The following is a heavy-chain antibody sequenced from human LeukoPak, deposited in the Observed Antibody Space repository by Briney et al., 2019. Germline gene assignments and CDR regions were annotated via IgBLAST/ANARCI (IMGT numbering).Heavy chain of an antibody. CDR2: ISYDGSNK. D-gene: IGHD6-19*01. V-gene: IGHV3-30*03. CDR3: ALRLGHSSGWYED. J-gene: IGHJ4*02. CDR1: GFTFSSYG. Sequence: GGSLRLSCAASGFTFSSYGMHWVRQAPGKGLEWVAVISYDGSNKYYADSVKGRFTISRDNSKNTLYLQMNSLRAEDTAVYYCALRLGHSSGWYEDWGQGTLVTVSS.